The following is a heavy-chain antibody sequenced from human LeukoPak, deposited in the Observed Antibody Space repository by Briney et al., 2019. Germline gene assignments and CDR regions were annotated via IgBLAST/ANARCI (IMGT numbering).Heavy chain of an antibody. CDR2: MYYTGST. Sequence: SETLSLTCAVSGGSISSGGYCWSWIRQPPGRGLAWIGYMYYTGSTYYDPSLKSRVTILVDTSKNQFSLKLSSVTAADTAVYFCARATRTVTPIFDYWGQGTLVTVSS. CDR1: GGSISSGGYC. J-gene: IGHJ4*02. V-gene: IGHV4-30-4*07. D-gene: IGHD4-17*01. CDR3: ARATRTVTPIFDY.